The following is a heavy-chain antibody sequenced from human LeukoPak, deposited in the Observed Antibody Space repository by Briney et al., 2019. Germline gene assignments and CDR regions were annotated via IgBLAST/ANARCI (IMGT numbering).Heavy chain of an antibody. CDR3: AKDRSIGTYYTFDH. CDR2: ISASAAMT. D-gene: IGHD1-26*01. J-gene: IGHJ4*02. Sequence: GGSLRLSCEASGFTFNNYVMAWVRQAPGKGLEWVSSISASAAMTYYADSVKGRFTVSRDNSNNRLYLQMSGLTAADTAVYYCAKDRSIGTYYTFDHWGQGTLVTVSS. CDR1: GFTFNNYV. V-gene: IGHV3-23*01.